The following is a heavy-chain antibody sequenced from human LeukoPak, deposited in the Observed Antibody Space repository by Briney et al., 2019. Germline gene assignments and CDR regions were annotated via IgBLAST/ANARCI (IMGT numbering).Heavy chain of an antibody. J-gene: IGHJ2*01. D-gene: IGHD2-21*02. CDR2: IYYSGST. V-gene: IGHV4-39*07. CDR1: RGSISSRSYY. CDR3: ARGSRGSGGDYYWYFDL. Sequence: SETLSLTCTVSRGSISSRSYYWGWIRQPPGKGLEWIGIIYYSGSTYYNPSLKSRVTISVDTSKNQFSLKLSSVTAADTAVYYCARGSRGSGGDYYWYFDLWGRGTQVTVSS.